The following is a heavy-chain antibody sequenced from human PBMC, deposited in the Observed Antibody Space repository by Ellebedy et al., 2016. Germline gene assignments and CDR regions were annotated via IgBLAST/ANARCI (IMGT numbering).Heavy chain of an antibody. CDR2: FDPEDGET. V-gene: IGHV1-24*01. CDR1: GYTLTDLS. J-gene: IGHJ5*02. D-gene: IGHD6-13*01. CDR3: ATEPLLTRIAAAGMPVFDP. Sequence: ASVKVSCKVSGYTLTDLSMHWVRQAPGKGLEWMGGFDPEDGETIYAQKFQGRVTMTEDTSTDTAYMELSSLRSEDTAVYYCATEPLLTRIAAAGMPVFDPWGQGTLVTVSS.